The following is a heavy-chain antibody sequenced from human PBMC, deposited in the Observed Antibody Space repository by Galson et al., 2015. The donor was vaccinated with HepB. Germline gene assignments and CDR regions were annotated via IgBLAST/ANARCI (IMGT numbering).Heavy chain of an antibody. Sequence: SLRLSCAASGFTFGDYAMSWVRQAPGKGLEWVGFIRSKAYGGTTEYAASVKGRFTISRDDSKSIAYLQMNSLKTEDTAVYYCTRDVTFDSAEYFQHWGQGTLVTVSS. J-gene: IGHJ1*01. CDR3: TRDVTFDSAEYFQH. CDR2: IRSKAYGGTT. D-gene: IGHD3-16*01. V-gene: IGHV3-49*04. CDR1: GFTFGDYA.